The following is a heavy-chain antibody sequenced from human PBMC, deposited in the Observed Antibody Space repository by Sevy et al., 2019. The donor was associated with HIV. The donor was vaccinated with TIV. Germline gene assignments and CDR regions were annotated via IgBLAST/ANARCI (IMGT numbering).Heavy chain of an antibody. D-gene: IGHD4-4*01. Sequence: GGSLRLSCAASGFIFSNFGINWVRQAPGKGLERVAIIWHDGTKKHYLETVKGRFTISRDNSKNTVYLQMNSLRVEDSGTYYCVRVTPDEDGTTLDSWCLGTLVTVSS. CDR2: IWHDGTKK. CDR3: VRVTPDEDGTTLDS. V-gene: IGHV3-33*01. J-gene: IGHJ4*02. CDR1: GFIFSNFG.